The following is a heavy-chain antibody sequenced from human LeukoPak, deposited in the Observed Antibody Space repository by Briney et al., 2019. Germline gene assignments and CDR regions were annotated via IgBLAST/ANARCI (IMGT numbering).Heavy chain of an antibody. CDR2: IYHSGST. D-gene: IGHD5-24*01. J-gene: IGHJ4*02. CDR3: ASTRDGYKYRAFDY. CDR1: GYSISSGYY. V-gene: IGHV4-38-2*01. Sequence: PSETLSLTCAVSGYSISSGYYWGWIRQPPGKGLEWIGSIYHSGSTYYNPSLKSRVTISVDTSKNQFSLKLSSVTAADTAVYYCASTRDGYKYRAFDYWAREPWSPSPQ.